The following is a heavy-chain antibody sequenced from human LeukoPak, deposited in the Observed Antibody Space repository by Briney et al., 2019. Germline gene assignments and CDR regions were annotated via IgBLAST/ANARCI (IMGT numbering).Heavy chain of an antibody. Sequence: ASVKVSCKASGYTFTRYGISWVRQAPGQGLEWMGWISVYNGNTNYAQKCLGRVSMPADTATSTAYMELRSLPSDDTAMYCCATSARGTYYYIDLWGKGTLVTVSS. CDR2: ISVYNGNT. V-gene: IGHV1-18*01. CDR1: GYTFTRYG. CDR3: ATSARGTYYYIDL. D-gene: IGHD2-21*01. J-gene: IGHJ4*02.